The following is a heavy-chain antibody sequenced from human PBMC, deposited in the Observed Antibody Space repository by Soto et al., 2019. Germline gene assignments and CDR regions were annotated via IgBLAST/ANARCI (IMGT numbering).Heavy chain of an antibody. Sequence: GSGPTLVNPTQTLTLTCTFSGFSLSTSGMCVSWIRQPPGKALEWLARIDWDDDKYYSTSLKTRLTISKDTSKNRVVLTMTNMDPVDTATYYCARIDRLCFDDYYYYYYMDVWGKGTTVTVSS. CDR2: IDWDDDK. V-gene: IGHV2-70*11. D-gene: IGHD3-9*01. CDR1: GFSLSTSGMC. J-gene: IGHJ6*03. CDR3: ARIDRLCFDDYYYYYYMDV.